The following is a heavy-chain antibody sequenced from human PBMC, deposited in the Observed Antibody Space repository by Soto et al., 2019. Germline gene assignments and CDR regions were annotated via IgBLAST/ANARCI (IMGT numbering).Heavy chain of an antibody. D-gene: IGHD1-26*01. CDR3: AKYSEAYPVYNGLHL. CDR2: IAATSDAE. V-gene: IGHV3-23*01. CDR1: GFPFSSSA. J-gene: IGHJ6*02. Sequence: EVRLLESGGGLVQPGGSLRLSCVASGFPFSSSAMNWVRQAPGKGLEWVSIIAATSDAEDYAESVKGRFTSSRDNSKNTLYLQMKRLRAEDTAIYYGAKYSEAYPVYNGLHLWGQGTTVIVSS.